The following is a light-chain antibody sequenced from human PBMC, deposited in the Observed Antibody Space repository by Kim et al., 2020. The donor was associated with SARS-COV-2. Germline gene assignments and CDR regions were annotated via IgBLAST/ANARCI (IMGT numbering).Light chain of an antibody. CDR3: QQYDSSLT. CDR2: KAS. J-gene: IGKJ5*01. V-gene: IGKV1-5*03. Sequence: SASVGDRVTNTCRASQSIRVWLAWYQRKEGKAPKLLIYKASTLETGVPSRFSGSGSGTEFTLTISSLQPDDFAIYYCQQYDSSLTFGQGTRLEIK. CDR1: QSIRVW.